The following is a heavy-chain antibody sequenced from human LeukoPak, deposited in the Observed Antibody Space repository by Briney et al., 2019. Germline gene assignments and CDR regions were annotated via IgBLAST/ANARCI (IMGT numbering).Heavy chain of an antibody. J-gene: IGHJ4*02. Sequence: GSLRLSCAASGFTFSAYNMNWVRQAPGKGLGWVSSITSSSTYIYYADSVTGRFTISRDNAKNSLYLQMNSLRAEDTAVYYCARDQNGDYIIDYWGRGTQVTVST. CDR2: ITSSSTYI. CDR3: ARDQNGDYIIDY. CDR1: GFTFSAYN. D-gene: IGHD4-17*01. V-gene: IGHV3-21*06.